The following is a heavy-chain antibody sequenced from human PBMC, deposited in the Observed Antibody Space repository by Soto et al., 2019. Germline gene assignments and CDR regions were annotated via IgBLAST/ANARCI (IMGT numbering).Heavy chain of an antibody. CDR1: GGSISSSGYY. V-gene: IGHV4-39*07. J-gene: IGHJ5*02. CDR2: INYSGST. Sequence: SETLSLTCTVSGGSISSSGYYWGWIRQPPGKGLEWIGNINYSGSTYYNPSLKSRVTISVDTSKNQFSLRLTSVTAADTAVYYCARDRGGITVSSKPLGEWFDPWGQGTLVTVSS. CDR3: ARDRGGITVSSKPLGEWFDP. D-gene: IGHD3-16*01.